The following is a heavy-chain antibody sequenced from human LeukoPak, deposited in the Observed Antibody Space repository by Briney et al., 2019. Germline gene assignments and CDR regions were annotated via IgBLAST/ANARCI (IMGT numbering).Heavy chain of an antibody. Sequence: GSLRLSCTASGFTFGDYAMSWVRQAPGKGLEWVGFIRSKAYGGTTEYAASVKGRFTISRDDSKSIAYLQMNSLKTEDTAVYYCTRDRTRITMVRGLPGPWGQGTLVTVSS. CDR2: IRSKAYGGTT. V-gene: IGHV3-49*04. J-gene: IGHJ5*02. CDR3: TRDRTRITMVRGLPGP. CDR1: GFTFGDYA. D-gene: IGHD3-10*01.